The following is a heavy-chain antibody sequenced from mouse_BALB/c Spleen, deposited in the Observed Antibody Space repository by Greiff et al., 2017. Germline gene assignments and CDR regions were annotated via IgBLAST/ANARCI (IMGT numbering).Heavy chain of an antibody. CDR3: ARDDYYGNSWFAY. CDR1: GFTFSDFY. CDR2: SRNKANDYTT. V-gene: IGHV7-1*02. Sequence: EVKLVDSGGGLVQPGGSLRLSCAPSGFTFSDFYMEWVRQPPGKRLEWIAASRNKANDYTTEYSASVKGRFIVSRDTSQSILYLQMNALRAEDTAIYYCARDDYYGNSWFAYWGQGTLVTVSA. J-gene: IGHJ3*01. D-gene: IGHD2-1*01.